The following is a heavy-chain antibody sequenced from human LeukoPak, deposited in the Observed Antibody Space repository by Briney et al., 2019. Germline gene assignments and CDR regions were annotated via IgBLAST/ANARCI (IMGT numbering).Heavy chain of an antibody. Sequence: SETLSLTCAVYGGSFSGYYWSWIRQPPGKGLEWIGYIYYSGSTNYNPSLKSRVTISVDTSKNQFSLKLSSVTAADTAVYYCARVFGGDKYAGATNPDYWGQGTLVTVSS. D-gene: IGHD2-21*02. J-gene: IGHJ4*02. CDR2: IYYSGST. CDR3: ARVFGGDKYAGATNPDY. V-gene: IGHV4-59*01. CDR1: GGSFSGYY.